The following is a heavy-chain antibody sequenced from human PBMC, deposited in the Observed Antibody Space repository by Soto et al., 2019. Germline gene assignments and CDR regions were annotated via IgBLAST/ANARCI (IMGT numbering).Heavy chain of an antibody. J-gene: IGHJ6*02. Sequence: QVQLQESGPGLVKPSQTLSLTCTVSGGSISSGGYYWSWIRQHPGKGLEWIGYIYYSGNTYYNPSLKSRLTISVATSKNQFSLKLSSVTAADTAVYYCARVCGGDCHYGMDVWGQGTTVTVSS. CDR1: GGSISSGGYY. V-gene: IGHV4-31*03. CDR3: ARVCGGDCHYGMDV. CDR2: IYYSGNT. D-gene: IGHD2-21*02.